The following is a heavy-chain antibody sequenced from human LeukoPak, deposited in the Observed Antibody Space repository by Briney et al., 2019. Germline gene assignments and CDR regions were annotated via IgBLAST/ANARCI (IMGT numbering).Heavy chain of an antibody. CDR3: ARGPDIAVAGNFDY. J-gene: IGHJ4*02. V-gene: IGHV3-30-3*01. Sequence: PGGSLRLSCAASGFTFSSYAMHWVRQAPGKGLEWVAVISYDGSNKYYADSVKGRFTISRDNSKNTLYLQMNSLRAEDTAVYYCARGPDIAVAGNFDYWGQGTLVTVSS. D-gene: IGHD6-19*01. CDR2: ISYDGSNK. CDR1: GFTFSSYA.